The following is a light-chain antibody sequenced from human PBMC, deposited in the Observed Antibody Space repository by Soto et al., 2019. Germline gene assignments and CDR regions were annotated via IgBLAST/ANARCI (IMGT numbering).Light chain of an antibody. CDR1: SSNIGSNT. CDR2: TDN. CDR3: AAWDNSLIGVA. V-gene: IGLV1-44*01. J-gene: IGLJ2*01. Sequence: QAVVTQPPSASGTPGQRVTISCSGSSSNIGSNTVNWYRQLPGTAPKLPMHTDNQRPSGVPDRFSGSKSGTSASLAISGLQSDDEADYYCAAWDNSLIGVAFGGGTKLTVL.